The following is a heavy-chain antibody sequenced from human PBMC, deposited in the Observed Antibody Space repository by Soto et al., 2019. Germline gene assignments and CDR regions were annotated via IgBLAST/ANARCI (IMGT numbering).Heavy chain of an antibody. CDR1: GFTFSSYG. Sequence: GGSLRLSCAASGFTFSSYGMHWVRQAPGKGLEWVAVIWYDGSNKYYADSVKGRFTISRDNSKNTLYLQMNSLRAEETAVYYCARDWYCSSTSCYRYGPSHGGEYYFDYWGQGTLVTVSS. V-gene: IGHV3-33*01. CDR3: ARDWYCSSTSCYRYGPSHGGEYYFDY. D-gene: IGHD2-2*01. CDR2: IWYDGSNK. J-gene: IGHJ4*02.